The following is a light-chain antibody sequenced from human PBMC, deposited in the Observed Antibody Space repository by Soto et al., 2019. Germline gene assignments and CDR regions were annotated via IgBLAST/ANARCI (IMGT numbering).Light chain of an antibody. J-gene: IGKJ1*01. CDR2: LAS. CDR1: QSEFSSN. Sequence: EIVLTQSPGTLSLSPGERATLSCRASQSEFSSNLAWYQQKLGQAPRLLIYLASSRAAGIPDRFSGSGSGTDFTLTISRLEPEDFAVYYCQQYGSSPWTFGQGTKVEVK. CDR3: QQYGSSPWT. V-gene: IGKV3-20*01.